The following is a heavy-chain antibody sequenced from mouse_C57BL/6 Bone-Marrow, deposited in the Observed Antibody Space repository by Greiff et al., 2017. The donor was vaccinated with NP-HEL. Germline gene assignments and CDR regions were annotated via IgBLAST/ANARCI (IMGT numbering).Heavy chain of an antibody. J-gene: IGHJ1*03. Sequence: EVQLQQSGAELVRPGASVKLSCTASGFNIKDDYMHWVKQRPEQGLEWIGWIDPENGDTEYASKFQGKATITADTSSNTAYLQLSSLTSEDTAVYYCTSRYGSSYGDWYFDVWGTGTTGTVSS. V-gene: IGHV14-4*01. D-gene: IGHD1-1*01. CDR2: IDPENGDT. CDR3: TSRYGSSYGDWYFDV. CDR1: GFNIKDDY.